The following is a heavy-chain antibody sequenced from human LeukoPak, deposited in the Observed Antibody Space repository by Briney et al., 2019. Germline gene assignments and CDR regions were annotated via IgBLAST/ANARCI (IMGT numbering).Heavy chain of an antibody. CDR3: ASWPVGWYGEDS. D-gene: IGHD6-19*01. CDR1: GFTFSSYA. CDR2: ISGSGGST. V-gene: IGHV3-23*01. J-gene: IGHJ4*02. Sequence: GGSLRLSCAASGFTFSSYAMSWVRQAPGKGLEWVSAISGSGGSTYYADSVKGRFTISRDDSKNTLYLQMNSLRVEDTAVYYCASWPVGWYGEDSWGQGTLVTVSS.